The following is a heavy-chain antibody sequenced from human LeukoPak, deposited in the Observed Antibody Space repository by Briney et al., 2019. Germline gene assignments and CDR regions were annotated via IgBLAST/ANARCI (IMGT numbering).Heavy chain of an antibody. CDR2: IYENGGTT. J-gene: IGHJ4*02. V-gene: IGHV3-23*01. CDR3: ARRYFDY. Sequence: QTGGSLRLSCVGSGFTFRSHAMSWVRQAPEKGLEFVSGIYENGGTTYYADSVKGRFSISRDNSKNTLYLQMNSLRAEDTAVYYCARRYFDYWGQGTLVTVSS. CDR1: GFTFRSHA.